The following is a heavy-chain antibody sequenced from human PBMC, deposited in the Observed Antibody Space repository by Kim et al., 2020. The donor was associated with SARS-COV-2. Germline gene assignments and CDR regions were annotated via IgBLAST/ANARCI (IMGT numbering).Heavy chain of an antibody. Sequence: GGSLRLSCAASGFTFSGSAMHWVRQASGKGLEWVGRIRSKANSYATAYAASVKGRFTISRDDSKNTAYLQMNSLKTEDTAVYYCTRLYSSGWYDWDYYYGMDVWGQGTTVTVSS. CDR3: TRLYSSGWYDWDYYYGMDV. V-gene: IGHV3-73*01. CDR2: IRSKANSYAT. CDR1: GFTFSGSA. J-gene: IGHJ6*02. D-gene: IGHD6-19*01.